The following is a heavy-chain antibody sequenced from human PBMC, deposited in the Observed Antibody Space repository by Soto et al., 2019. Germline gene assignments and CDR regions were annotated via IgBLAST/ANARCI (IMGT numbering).Heavy chain of an antibody. CDR3: ARDSATGAPFDY. V-gene: IGHV4-31*03. CDR2: IYYSGLT. D-gene: IGHD1-1*01. CDR1: GDSISSGDYY. Sequence: SETLSLTCTVSGDSISSGDYYWSWIRQHPGKGLEWIGYIYYSGLTYYNPSLKSRVSISVDTSKNQFFLTLTSVTAADTAVYLCARDSATGAPFDYWGQGTLVTVSS. J-gene: IGHJ4*02.